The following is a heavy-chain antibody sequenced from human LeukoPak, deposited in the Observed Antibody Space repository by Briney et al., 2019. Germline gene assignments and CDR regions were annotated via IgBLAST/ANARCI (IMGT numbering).Heavy chain of an antibody. CDR3: ARGYVAGTSSDY. Sequence: GGSLRLSCAASGFTVSSNYMSWVRQAPGKGLEWVSVIYSGGSTYYTDSVKGRFTISRDNSKNTLYLQMNSLRAEDTAVYYCARGYVAGTSSDYWGQGTLVTVSS. CDR2: IYSGGST. CDR1: GFTVSSNY. V-gene: IGHV3-66*01. J-gene: IGHJ4*02. D-gene: IGHD6-19*01.